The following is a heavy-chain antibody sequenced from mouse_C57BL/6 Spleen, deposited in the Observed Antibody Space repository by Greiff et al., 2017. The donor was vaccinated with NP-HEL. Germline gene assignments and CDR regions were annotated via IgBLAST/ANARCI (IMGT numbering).Heavy chain of an antibody. CDR3: ARDYDGLFDY. J-gene: IGHJ2*01. CDR1: GYTFTDYY. CDR2: IYPGSGNT. Sequence: VQLQQSGAELVRPGASVKLSCKASGYTFTDYYINWVKQRPGQGLEWIARIYPGSGNTYYNEKFKGKATLTAEKSSSTAYMQLSSLTSEDSAVYFCARDYDGLFDYWGQGTTLTVSS. D-gene: IGHD2-3*01. V-gene: IGHV1-76*01.